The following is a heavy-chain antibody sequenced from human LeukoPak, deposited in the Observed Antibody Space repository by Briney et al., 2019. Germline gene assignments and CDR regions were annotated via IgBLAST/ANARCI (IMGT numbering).Heavy chain of an antibody. CDR1: GFTFISYG. Sequence: GGSLRLSYAPTGFTFISYGMPWVRQAPGKELEWVTFIRYDGSNKYHADSVKGRFTISRDNAKNSLYLQMNSLRAEDTAVYYCARGHKIVVVPAAMYYWGQGTLVTVSS. J-gene: IGHJ4*02. CDR3: ARGHKIVVVPAAMYY. CDR2: IRYDGSNK. D-gene: IGHD2-2*01. V-gene: IGHV3-30*02.